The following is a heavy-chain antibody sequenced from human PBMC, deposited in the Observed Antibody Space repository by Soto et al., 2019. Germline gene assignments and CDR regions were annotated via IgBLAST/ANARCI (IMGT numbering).Heavy chain of an antibody. V-gene: IGHV3-23*01. Sequence: GGSLXLSWAASGFTFSSDRMSWVRQAPGKGLEWVSVIVGSGDTTYYADSVKGRFTISRDNSKNTLYLQMNSLRAEDTAVYYCAKDREAYSSGCLDYWGQGTLVTVSS. CDR1: GFTFSSDR. CDR3: AKDREAYSSGCLDY. J-gene: IGHJ4*02. D-gene: IGHD6-19*01. CDR2: IVGSGDTT.